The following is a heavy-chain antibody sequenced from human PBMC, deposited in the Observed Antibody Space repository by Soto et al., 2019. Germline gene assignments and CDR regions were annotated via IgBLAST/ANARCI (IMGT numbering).Heavy chain of an antibody. J-gene: IGHJ5*02. CDR3: AKDPRYCSSTSCS. Sequence: GGSLRLSCAASGLTFSSYAMSWVRQAPGKGLEWVSAISGSGGSTYYADSVKGRFTISRDNSKNTLYLQMNSLRAEDTAVYYCAKDPRYCSSTSCSWGQGTLVTVSS. CDR2: ISGSGGST. CDR1: GLTFSSYA. D-gene: IGHD2-2*01. V-gene: IGHV3-23*01.